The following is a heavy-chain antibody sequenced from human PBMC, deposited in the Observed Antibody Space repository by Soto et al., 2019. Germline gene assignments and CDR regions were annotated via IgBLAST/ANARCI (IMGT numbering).Heavy chain of an antibody. V-gene: IGHV4-39*01. CDR1: GGSISSSSYY. J-gene: IGHJ4*02. D-gene: IGHD3-3*01. Sequence: SGTLSLTCTVSGGSISSSSYYWGWIRQPPGKGLEWIGSIYYSGSTYYNPSLKSRVTISVDTSKNQFSLKLSSVTAADTAVYYCARLSRHTIFGVARQVNDYWGQGTLVTVSS. CDR2: IYYSGST. CDR3: ARLSRHTIFGVARQVNDY.